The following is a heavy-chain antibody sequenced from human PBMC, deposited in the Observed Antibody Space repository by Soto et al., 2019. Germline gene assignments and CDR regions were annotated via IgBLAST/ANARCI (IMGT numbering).Heavy chain of an antibody. CDR3: ARESLKETITMTVVIDH. V-gene: IGHV4-4*07. CDR2: VYRGTS. J-gene: IGHJ4*02. Sequence: SETLSLTCSVSGDSISSYSWSWIRQPAGTGLEWLGRVYRGTSNYNPSLKSRLIMSLDTSKNQFSLNLRSVTAADTAVYYCARESLKETITMTVVIDHWGQGTQVTSPQ. D-gene: IGHD3-22*01. CDR1: GDSISSYS.